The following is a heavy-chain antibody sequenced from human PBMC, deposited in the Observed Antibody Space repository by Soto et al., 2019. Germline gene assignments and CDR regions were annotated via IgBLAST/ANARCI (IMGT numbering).Heavy chain of an antibody. Sequence: GVSMRLYCATSSFHISSYGMHWVPQAPSKGLEWVAVIWYDGSNKYYADSVKGRFTISRDNSKNTLYLQMNSLRAEDTAVYYCAREYFDISASYGMDV. D-gene: IGHD3-3*01. CDR3: AREYFDISASYGMDV. CDR2: IWYDGSNK. CDR1: SFHISSYG. V-gene: IGHV3-33*01. J-gene: IGHJ6*01.